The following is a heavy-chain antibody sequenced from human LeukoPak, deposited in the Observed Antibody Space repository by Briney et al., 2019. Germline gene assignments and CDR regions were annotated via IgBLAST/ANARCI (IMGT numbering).Heavy chain of an antibody. Sequence: PSETLSLTCTVSGDSISISSYYWSWIRQPPGKGLEWIGEINHSGSTNYNPSLKSRVTISVDTSKNQFSLKLSSVTAADTAVYYCARGRLDQYYDFWSGYYSYYYYYMDVWGKGTTVTVSS. D-gene: IGHD3-3*01. V-gene: IGHV4-39*07. CDR3: ARGRLDQYYDFWSGYYSYYYYYMDV. J-gene: IGHJ6*03. CDR2: INHSGST. CDR1: GDSISISSYY.